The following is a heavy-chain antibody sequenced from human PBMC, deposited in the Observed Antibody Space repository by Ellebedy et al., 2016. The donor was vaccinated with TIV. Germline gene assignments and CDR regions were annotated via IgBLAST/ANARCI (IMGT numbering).Heavy chain of an antibody. J-gene: IGHJ4*02. CDR3: ARHPTGSPAH. Sequence: MPSETLSLTCTVSGRSISSYHWSWIRQSPGTGLEWIGYIFYTGNTNYNPSLKSRVTMSVDTSKNQFSLRLSPLTAADTAVYYCARHPTGSPAHWGQGTLVIVSS. V-gene: IGHV4-59*08. CDR2: IFYTGNT. CDR1: GRSISSYH. D-gene: IGHD3-10*01.